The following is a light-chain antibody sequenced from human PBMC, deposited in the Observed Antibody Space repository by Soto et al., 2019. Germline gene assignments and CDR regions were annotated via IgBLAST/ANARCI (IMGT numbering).Light chain of an antibody. CDR1: QSVSSSY. CDR3: QQYGSSPPWT. Sequence: EIVLTQSPGTLSLSPGERATLSCRASQSVSSSYLAWYQQKPGQAHRLLIYGASSRATGIPHRFSGSGSGTDFTLSISRLEPEDFAVYYCQQYGSSPPWTFGQGTKVEIK. J-gene: IGKJ1*01. V-gene: IGKV3-20*01. CDR2: GAS.